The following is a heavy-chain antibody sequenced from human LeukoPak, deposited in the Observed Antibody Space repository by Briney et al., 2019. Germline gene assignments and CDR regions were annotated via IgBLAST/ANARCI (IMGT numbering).Heavy chain of an antibody. CDR3: AKAAGKENGYDFWFEH. CDR2: ISYDGKKS. D-gene: IGHD3-3*01. J-gene: IGHJ5*02. Sequence: PGRSLRLSCAASGFSFNSYDMHWVRQAPGKGPEWVAVISYDGKKSYYADSVKGRFTISRDNSKSTLYLQMNSLRVEDTAVYYCAKAAGKENGYDFWFEHWGQGTLVTVSS. CDR1: GFSFNSYD. V-gene: IGHV3-30*04.